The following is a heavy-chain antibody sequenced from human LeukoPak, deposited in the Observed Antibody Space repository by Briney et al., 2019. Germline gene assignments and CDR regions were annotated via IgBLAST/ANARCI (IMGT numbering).Heavy chain of an antibody. CDR1: GYSFISYG. Sequence: ASVKVSCKTSGYSFISYGINWVRQAPGQGLEWMGWINPFSGSTNSAQKLQGRVTLTADTSTATAYMELRNLRSDDTAVYYCAREPTEWEVLRYFDYWGQGTLVTVSS. CDR3: AREPTEWEVLRYFDY. D-gene: IGHD1-26*01. CDR2: INPFSGST. V-gene: IGHV1-18*01. J-gene: IGHJ4*02.